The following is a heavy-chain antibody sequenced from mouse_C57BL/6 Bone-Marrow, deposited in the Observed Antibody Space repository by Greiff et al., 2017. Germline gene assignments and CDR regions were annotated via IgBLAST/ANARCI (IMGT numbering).Heavy chain of an antibody. D-gene: IGHD2-3*01. J-gene: IGHJ2*01. CDR3: TRAAGYYYYDY. Sequence: EVQLQQSGTVLVRPGASVKMSCKTSGYTFTSYWMHWVKQRPGQGLEWIGAINPGNSDTSYNQKFKGKAKLTAVTSASTAYMQLSSLTNEDSAVYYCTRAAGYYYYDYGGQGTTLTVSS. V-gene: IGHV1-5*01. CDR2: INPGNSDT. CDR1: GYTFTSYW.